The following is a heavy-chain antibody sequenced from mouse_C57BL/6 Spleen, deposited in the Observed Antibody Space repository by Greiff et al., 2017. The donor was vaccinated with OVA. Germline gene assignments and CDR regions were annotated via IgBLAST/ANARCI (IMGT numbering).Heavy chain of an antibody. CDR1: GYTFTSYD. J-gene: IGHJ1*03. Sequence: VKVVESGPELVKPGASVKLSCKASGYTFTSYDINWVKQRPGQGLEWIGWIYPRDGSTKYHEKFKGKATLTVDTSSSTAYMELHSLTSKYSAVYFCARRAGSSYNWYFDVWGTGTTVTVSS. D-gene: IGHD1-1*01. V-gene: IGHV1-85*01. CDR3: ARRAGSSYNWYFDV. CDR2: IYPRDGST.